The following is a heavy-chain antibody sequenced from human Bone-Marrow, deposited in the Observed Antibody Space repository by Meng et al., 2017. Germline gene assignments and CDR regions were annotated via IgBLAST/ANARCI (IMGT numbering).Heavy chain of an antibody. CDR1: GGTFSSYA. V-gene: IGHV1-69*06. Sequence: SVQVSCKASGGTFSSYAISWVRQAPGQGLEWMGGIIPIFGTANYAQKFQGRVTITADKSTSTAYMELSSLRSEDTAVYYCATLPPRDIVVVPAAYNWFDPWGQGTLVTVSS. CDR3: ATLPPRDIVVVPAAYNWFDP. J-gene: IGHJ5*02. CDR2: IIPIFGTA. D-gene: IGHD2-2*01.